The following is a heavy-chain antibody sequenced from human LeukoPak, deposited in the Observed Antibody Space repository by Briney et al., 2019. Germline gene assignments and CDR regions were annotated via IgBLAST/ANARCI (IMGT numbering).Heavy chain of an antibody. CDR2: IYTSGST. CDR3: AREAVVYPLSGRFDP. CDR1: GGPISSYY. J-gene: IGHJ5*02. V-gene: IGHV4-4*07. Sequence: SETLSLTCTVSGGPISSYYWSWIRQPAGKGLEWIGRIYTSGSTNYNPSLKSRVTMSVDTSKNQFSLKLSSVTAADTAVYYCAREAVVYPLSGRFDPWGQGTLVTVSS. D-gene: IGHD4-23*01.